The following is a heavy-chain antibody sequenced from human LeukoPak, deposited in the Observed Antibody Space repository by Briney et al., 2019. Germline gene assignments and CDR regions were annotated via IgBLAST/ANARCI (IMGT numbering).Heavy chain of an antibody. D-gene: IGHD6-19*01. V-gene: IGHV3-21*01. CDR3: TRDATGWSRDY. CDR1: GFTFSAFT. J-gene: IGHJ4*02. CDR2: ISGDSAYM. Sequence: GGSLRLSCAASGFTFSAFTMNWVRQAPGKGLEWVSVISGDSAYMYYADSVKGRFTVSRDNAKNSLFLHMSSLSAEDTAVYYCTRDATGWSRDYWGQGTLVTVSS.